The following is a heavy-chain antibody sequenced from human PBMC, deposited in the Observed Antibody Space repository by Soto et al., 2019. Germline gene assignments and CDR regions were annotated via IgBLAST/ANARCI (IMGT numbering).Heavy chain of an antibody. CDR3: ALDLGYCSGGSCRRNWFDP. D-gene: IGHD2-15*01. V-gene: IGHV1-18*01. CDR2: ISAYNGNT. Sequence: ASVKVSCKASGYTFTSYGISWVRQAPGQGLEWMGWISAYNGNTNYAQKLQGRVTMTTDTSTSTAYMELRSLRSDDTAVYYCALDLGYCSGGSCRRNWFDPWGQGTLVTVSS. J-gene: IGHJ5*02. CDR1: GYTFTSYG.